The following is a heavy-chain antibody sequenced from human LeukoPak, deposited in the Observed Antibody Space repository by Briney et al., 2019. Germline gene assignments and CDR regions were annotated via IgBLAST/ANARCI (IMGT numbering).Heavy chain of an antibody. D-gene: IGHD6-19*01. V-gene: IGHV1-69*04. CDR1: GGTFSSYA. Sequence: ASAKVSCKASGGTFSSYAISWVRQAPGQGLEWMGRIIPILGIANYAQKFQGRVTITADKSTSTAYMELSSLRSEDTAVYYCARTAGILSQYAFDIWGQGTMVTVSS. CDR2: IIPILGIA. CDR3: ARTAGILSQYAFDI. J-gene: IGHJ3*02.